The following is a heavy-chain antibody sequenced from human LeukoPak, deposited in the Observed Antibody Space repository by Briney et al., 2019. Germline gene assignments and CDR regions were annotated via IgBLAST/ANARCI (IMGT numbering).Heavy chain of an antibody. CDR3: VRERDGRFFDY. Sequence: GGSLRLSCAVSGLTFRSYWMSWVRQAPGKGLEWVANINQDGSEKYFVDSVKGRFTISRDNAKNSLHLQMNTLRAEDTAVYYCVRERDGRFFDYWGQGTLVTVSS. D-gene: IGHD5-24*01. CDR1: GLTFRSYW. J-gene: IGHJ4*02. CDR2: INQDGSEK. V-gene: IGHV3-7*01.